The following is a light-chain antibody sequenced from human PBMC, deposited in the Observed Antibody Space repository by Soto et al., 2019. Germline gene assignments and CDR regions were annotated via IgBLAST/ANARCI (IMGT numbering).Light chain of an antibody. J-gene: IGLJ1*01. CDR3: TSFAGSGTYV. V-gene: IGLV2-14*01. Sequence: QSVLTQPASVSGSPGQSIAISCTGTSSDVGGYNYVSWYQQHPGKAPKLIIFDVTNRPLGVSDRFSGSKSGSTASLTISGLQADDEADYYCTSFAGSGTYVFGTGTKVTVL. CDR2: DVT. CDR1: SSDVGGYNY.